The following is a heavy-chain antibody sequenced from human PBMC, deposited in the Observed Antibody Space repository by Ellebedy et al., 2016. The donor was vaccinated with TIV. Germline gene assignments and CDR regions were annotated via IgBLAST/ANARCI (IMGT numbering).Heavy chain of an antibody. V-gene: IGHV4-61*05. CDR2: IYYSGST. CDR1: GGSISSRSYY. D-gene: IGHD1-26*01. Sequence: SETLSLTCTVSGGSISSRSYYWGWIRQSPGKGLEWIGYIYYSGSTNYNPSLKSRVTISVDTSKNQFSLKLSSVTAADTAVYYCARGRWMGATYFDYWGQGTLVTVSS. J-gene: IGHJ4*02. CDR3: ARGRWMGATYFDY.